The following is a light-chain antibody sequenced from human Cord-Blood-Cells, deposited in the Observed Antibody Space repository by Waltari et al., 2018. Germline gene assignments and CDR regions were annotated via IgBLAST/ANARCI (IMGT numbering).Light chain of an antibody. CDR3: QQLNSYPLT. CDR1: QGISSY. V-gene: IGKV1-9*01. CDR2: AAS. Sequence: IQLTQSPSSLSASVGGRVPTTCRASQGISSYLAWYQQKPGKAPKLLIYAASTLQSGVPSRFSGSGSGTDFTLTISSLQPEDFATYYCQQLNSYPLTFGGGTKVEIK. J-gene: IGKJ4*01.